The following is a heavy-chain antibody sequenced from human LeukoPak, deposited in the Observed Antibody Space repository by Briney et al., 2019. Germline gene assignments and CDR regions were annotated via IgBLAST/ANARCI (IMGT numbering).Heavy chain of an antibody. J-gene: IGHJ4*02. CDR3: ARDSYGLDY. V-gene: IGHV3-30-3*01. CDR2: ISYDGSNK. CDR1: RFSFSNYA. D-gene: IGHD5-18*01. Sequence: PGGSLTLSCAASRFSFSNYAMQCVRQAPGKGLEWVAVISYDGSNKYYADSVKGRFTISRDNSKNTLYLQMNSLRGEDMAVSYCARDSYGLDYWGQGTLVTVSS.